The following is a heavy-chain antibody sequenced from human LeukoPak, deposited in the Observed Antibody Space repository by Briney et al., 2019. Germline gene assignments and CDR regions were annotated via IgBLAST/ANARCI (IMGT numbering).Heavy chain of an antibody. Sequence: ASVKVSCTTSGYTFTSYDINWVRQATGQGLEWMGWMNPHSGNTGYAQKFQGRVTMTRNTSINTAYMEQPSLRSEDTAVYYCASSMPKRGYSNTPDDNWFDPWGQGTLVTVSS. CDR2: MNPHSGNT. CDR1: GYTFTSYD. D-gene: IGHD4-11*01. V-gene: IGHV1-8*01. J-gene: IGHJ5*02. CDR3: ASSMPKRGYSNTPDDNWFDP.